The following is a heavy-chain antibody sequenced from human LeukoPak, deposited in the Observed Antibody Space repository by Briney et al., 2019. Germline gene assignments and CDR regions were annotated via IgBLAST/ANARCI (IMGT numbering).Heavy chain of an antibody. D-gene: IGHD5-24*01. Sequence: ASVKVSCKASGYTFTSYDINWVRQATGQGLEWMGWMNPNSGNTGYAQKFQGRVTITRNTSISTAYMELSSLRSEDTAIHYCARIRDGYNDAYDIWGQGTVVTVPS. V-gene: IGHV1-8*03. CDR2: MNPNSGNT. CDR3: ARIRDGYNDAYDI. CDR1: GYTFTSYD. J-gene: IGHJ3*02.